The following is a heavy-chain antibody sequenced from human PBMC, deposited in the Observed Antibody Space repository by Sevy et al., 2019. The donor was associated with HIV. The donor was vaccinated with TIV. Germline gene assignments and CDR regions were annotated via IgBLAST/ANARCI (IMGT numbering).Heavy chain of an antibody. D-gene: IGHD1-26*01. V-gene: IGHV4-59*01. CDR3: ARDMARGWVGATPPAWFDP. Sequence: SETLSLTCTVSGGSISSYYWSWIRQPPGKGLEWIGYIYYSGSTNYNPSLKSRVTISVDTSKNQFSLKLSSVTAEDTAVYYCARDMARGWVGATPPAWFDPWGQGTLVTVSS. CDR1: GGSISSYY. J-gene: IGHJ5*02. CDR2: IYYSGST.